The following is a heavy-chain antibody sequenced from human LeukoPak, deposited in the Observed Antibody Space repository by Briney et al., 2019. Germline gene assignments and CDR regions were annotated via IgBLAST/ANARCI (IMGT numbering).Heavy chain of an antibody. CDR2: ISWNSGSI. CDR3: AKVTTYYYGSGSYFDY. D-gene: IGHD3-10*01. Sequence: GRSLRLSCAASGLTFDDYAMHWVRQAPGKGLEWVSGISWNSGSIGYADSVKGRFTISRDNAKNSLYLQMNSLRAEDTALYYCAKVTTYYYGSGSYFDYWGQGTLVTVSS. J-gene: IGHJ4*02. CDR1: GLTFDDYA. V-gene: IGHV3-9*01.